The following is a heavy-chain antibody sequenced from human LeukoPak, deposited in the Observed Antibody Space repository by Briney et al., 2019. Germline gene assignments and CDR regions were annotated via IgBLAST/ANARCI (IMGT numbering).Heavy chain of an antibody. J-gene: IGHJ4*02. CDR3: PCYFDY. Sequence: GGSLRLSCAASGFTFSSYGMHWVRQAPGKGLEWVAVIWYDGSNKYYADSVKGRFTISRDNSKNTLYLQMNSLRAEDTAVYSPPCYFDYWGQGTLVTVSS. CDR1: GFTFSSYG. V-gene: IGHV3-33*01. CDR2: IWYDGSNK.